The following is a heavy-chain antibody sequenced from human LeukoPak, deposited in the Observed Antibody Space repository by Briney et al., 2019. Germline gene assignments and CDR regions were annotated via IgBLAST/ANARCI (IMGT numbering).Heavy chain of an antibody. V-gene: IGHV1-18*04. CDR2: ISAYNGNT. CDR3: AGEGRGGYYFDY. CDR1: GYTFTSYG. J-gene: IGHJ4*02. D-gene: IGHD3-16*01. Sequence: SAKVSCKASGYTFTSYGISWVRQAPGQGLEWMGWISAYNGNTNYAQKLQGRVTMTTDTSTNTAYMERGSLRSDGTAVYYWAGEGRGGYYFDYWGQGTLVTVSS.